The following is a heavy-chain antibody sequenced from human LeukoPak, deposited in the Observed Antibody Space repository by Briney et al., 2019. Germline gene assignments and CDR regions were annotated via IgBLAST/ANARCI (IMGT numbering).Heavy chain of an antibody. CDR1: GFNVSSKY. Sequence: GGSLRLSCAAAGFNVSSKYMSWVRQAPGKGLEWASVIYSGGSTYYAVSVRARFIISRDNSKNTLYLQMNSLRAEDTAVYYCATMAGRGSDQWGQGTLVTVSS. D-gene: IGHD3-10*01. CDR2: IYSGGST. CDR3: ATMAGRGSDQ. J-gene: IGHJ4*02. V-gene: IGHV3-66*01.